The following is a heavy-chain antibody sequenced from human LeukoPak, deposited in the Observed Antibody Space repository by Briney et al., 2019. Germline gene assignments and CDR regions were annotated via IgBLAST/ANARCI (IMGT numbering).Heavy chain of an antibody. J-gene: IGHJ4*02. V-gene: IGHV4-30-2*01. CDR2: IYHSGST. CDR1: GGSISSGGYY. Sequence: SETLSLTCTVSGGSISSGGYYWSWIRQPPGKGLEWIGYIYHSGSTYYNPSLKSRVTISVDRSKNQFSLKLSSVTAADTAVYYCASEKGSIAARFAFDYWGQGTLVTVSS. D-gene: IGHD6-6*01. CDR3: ASEKGSIAARFAFDY.